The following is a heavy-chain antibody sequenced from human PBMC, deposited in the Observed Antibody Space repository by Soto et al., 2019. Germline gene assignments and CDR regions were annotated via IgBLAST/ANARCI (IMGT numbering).Heavy chain of an antibody. Sequence: GGSLRLSCAASGFTFSSYGMHWVRQAPGKGLEWVAVISYDGSNKYYADSVKGRFTISRDNSKNTLYLQMNSLRAEDTAVYYCAKDGASYYYYGMDVWGQGTKVTVSS. V-gene: IGHV3-30*18. D-gene: IGHD3-10*01. J-gene: IGHJ6*02. CDR2: ISYDGSNK. CDR1: GFTFSSYG. CDR3: AKDGASYYYYGMDV.